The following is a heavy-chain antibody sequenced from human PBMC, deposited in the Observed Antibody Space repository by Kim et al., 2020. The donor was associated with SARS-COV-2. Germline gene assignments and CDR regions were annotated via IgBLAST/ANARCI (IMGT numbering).Heavy chain of an antibody. CDR1: GFTLSSYA. CDR2: ISSNGGRT. J-gene: IGHJ4*02. D-gene: IGHD6-13*01. Sequence: GGSLRLSCSASGFTLSSYAMHWVRQARGKGLEYVSAISSNGGRTYYADSVKGRFTISRDNSKNTLYLQMSSVRAEDTAVYYCVKGCSSSCPFDHWGQGTLVTVSS. CDR3: VKGCSSSCPFDH. V-gene: IGHV3-64D*09.